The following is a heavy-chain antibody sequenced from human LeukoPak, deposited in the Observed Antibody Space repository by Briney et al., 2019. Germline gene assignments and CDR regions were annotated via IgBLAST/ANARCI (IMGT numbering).Heavy chain of an antibody. CDR2: IKQDGSEK. D-gene: IGHD6-19*01. CDR3: ARAVAGSYYYYGMDV. Sequence: GGSLRLSCAASGFTFSSYWMSWVRQAPGKGPEWVANIKQDGSEKYYVDSVKGRFTISRDNAKNSLYLQMNSLRAEDTAVYYCARAVAGSYYYYGMDVWGQGTTVTVSS. J-gene: IGHJ6*02. V-gene: IGHV3-7*01. CDR1: GFTFSSYW.